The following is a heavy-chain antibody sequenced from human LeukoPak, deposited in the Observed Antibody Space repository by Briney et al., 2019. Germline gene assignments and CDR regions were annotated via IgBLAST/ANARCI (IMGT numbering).Heavy chain of an antibody. V-gene: IGHV4-38-2*01. J-gene: IGHJ4*02. Sequence: SETLSLTCVVSGYSISSGYYWGWIRQPPGKGLEWIGSIYHSGTTYYNPSLRGRLIISLATSKNQFSLNLSSVTAADTAVYYCARTDFEWYFDCWGQGTLVTVSS. CDR1: GYSISSGYY. CDR3: ARTDFEWYFDC. CDR2: IYHSGTT. D-gene: IGHD3-9*01.